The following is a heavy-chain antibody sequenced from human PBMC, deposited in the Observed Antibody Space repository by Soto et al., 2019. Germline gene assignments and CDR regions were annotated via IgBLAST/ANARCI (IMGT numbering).Heavy chain of an antibody. CDR1: WFTFNSSS. V-gene: IGHV3-30-3*01. J-gene: IGHJ4*02. Sequence: GGSLRPSCAASWFTFNSSSMHLVRPAPGKGLEWVAVISYDGSNKYYSDSVKGRFTISRDNSKNTLYLQMNSLRAEDTAVYYCARESGPSHVDTAMVTDYWGQGTLVTVSS. CDR2: ISYDGSNK. CDR3: ARESGPSHVDTAMVTDY. D-gene: IGHD5-18*01.